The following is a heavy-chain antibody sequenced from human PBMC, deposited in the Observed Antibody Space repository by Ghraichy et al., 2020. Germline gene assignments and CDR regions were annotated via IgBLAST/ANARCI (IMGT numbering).Heavy chain of an antibody. J-gene: IGHJ6*02. CDR3: ARIRWGELPHWGYYGMDV. Sequence: SGPTLVKPTQTLTLTCTFSGFSLSTSGMCVSWIRQPPGKALEWLALIDWDDDKYYSTSLKTRLTISKDTSKNQVVLTMTNMDPVDTATYYCARIRWGELPHWGYYGMDVWGQGTTVTVSS. D-gene: IGHD1-26*01. CDR1: GFSLSTSGMC. V-gene: IGHV2-70*01. CDR2: IDWDDDK.